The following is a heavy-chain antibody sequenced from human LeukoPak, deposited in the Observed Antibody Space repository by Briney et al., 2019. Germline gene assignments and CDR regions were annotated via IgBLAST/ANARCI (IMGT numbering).Heavy chain of an antibody. CDR3: AIMHGYYDGSGYWVQ. V-gene: IGHV3-23*01. D-gene: IGHD3-22*01. CDR2: ISPSGDRT. CDR1: GFIFSSYP. J-gene: IGHJ4*02. Sequence: QPGGSLRLSCAASGFIFSSYPMSWVRQAPGKGLEWVSFISPSGDRTSNADSVEGRFTISRDNPRDTLYLQMNSLRDEDTAGYYCAIMHGYYDGSGYWVQWGQGTLVTVSS.